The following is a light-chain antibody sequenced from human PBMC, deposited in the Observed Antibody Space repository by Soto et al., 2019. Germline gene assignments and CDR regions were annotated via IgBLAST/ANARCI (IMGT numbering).Light chain of an antibody. CDR1: HNIDDY. V-gene: IGKV1-39*01. CDR2: AAS. Sequence: IHMAHSPSSLAASLGDRVNIACRAIHNIDDYLNCYQQKPGTAPRLLIYAASNLQSGVPSRFSGSGAGTDFTLTINSLQPEDFATYYCQQSYSTLWTFGPGTKV. CDR3: QQSYSTLWT. J-gene: IGKJ1*01.